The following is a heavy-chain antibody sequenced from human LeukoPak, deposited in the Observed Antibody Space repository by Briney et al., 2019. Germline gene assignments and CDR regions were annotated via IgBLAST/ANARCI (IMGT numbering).Heavy chain of an antibody. J-gene: IGHJ6*02. CDR1: GFTFSSYA. V-gene: IGHV3-23*01. CDR3: AKDRNRGYSYGSGAYYYYGMDV. CDR2: ISGSGGST. D-gene: IGHD5-18*01. Sequence: GGSLRLSCAASGFTFSSYAMSWVRQAPGKELEWVSAISGSGGSTYYADSVKGRFTISRDNSKNTLYLQMNSLRAEDTAVYYCAKDRNRGYSYGSGAYYYYGMDVWGQGTTVTVSS.